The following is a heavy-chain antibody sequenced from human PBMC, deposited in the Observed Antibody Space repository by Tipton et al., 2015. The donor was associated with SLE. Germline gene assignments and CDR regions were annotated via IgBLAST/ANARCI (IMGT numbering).Heavy chain of an antibody. V-gene: IGHV4-34*01. CDR1: GGSFSGYY. CDR2: INHSGST. CDR3: ARGRHIVVVIPGGRDYGLDV. D-gene: IGHD2-21*01. J-gene: IGHJ6*02. Sequence: TLSLTCAVYGGSFSGYYWSWIRQPPGKRLEWIGEINHSGSTNYNPSLKSRVTISVDTSKNQFSLKLSSVTAADTAVYYCARGRHIVVVIPGGRDYGLDVWGQGTTVTVSS.